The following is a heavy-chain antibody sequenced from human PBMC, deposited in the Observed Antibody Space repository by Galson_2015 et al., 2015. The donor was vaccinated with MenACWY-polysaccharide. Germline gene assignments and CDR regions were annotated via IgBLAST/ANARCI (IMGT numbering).Heavy chain of an antibody. Sequence: SLRLSCADSKFTFSNYVMHWVRQVPGKGLEWVAVTTPDENIKIYAESVKGRFTISRDNSKKTLYLAMDSLRFDDTGVYFCATEAGSSGRAGWFDPWGQGTLVIVSS. J-gene: IGHJ5*02. CDR2: TTPDENIK. V-gene: IGHV3-30-3*01. CDR1: KFTFSNYV. D-gene: IGHD6-25*01. CDR3: ATEAGSSGRAGWFDP.